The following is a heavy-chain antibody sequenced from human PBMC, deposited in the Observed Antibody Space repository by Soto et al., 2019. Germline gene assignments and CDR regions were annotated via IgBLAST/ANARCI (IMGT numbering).Heavy chain of an antibody. J-gene: IGHJ4*02. V-gene: IGHV1-46*01. D-gene: IGHD3-22*01. Sequence: XSVKVSCKASGYTFTSYYMHWVRQAPGQGLEWMGIINPSGGSTSYAQKFQGRVTMTRDTSTSTVYMELSSLRSEDTAVYYCARDRPPYYDSSGYFDYWGQGTLVTVSS. CDR1: GYTFTSYY. CDR2: INPSGGST. CDR3: ARDRPPYYDSSGYFDY.